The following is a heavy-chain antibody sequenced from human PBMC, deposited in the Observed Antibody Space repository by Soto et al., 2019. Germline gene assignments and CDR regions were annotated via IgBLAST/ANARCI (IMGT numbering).Heavy chain of an antibody. D-gene: IGHD3-22*01. CDR1: GFTFSSYA. J-gene: IGHJ6*02. CDR3: ARDQDDTPYYYGMDV. V-gene: IGHV3-30-3*01. Sequence: QVQLVESGGGVVQPGRSLRLSCAASGFTFSSYAMHWVRQAPGKGLEWVAVISYDGSNKYYADSVKGRFTISRDNSKNTLDLQMNSLRAEDTAVYYCARDQDDTPYYYGMDVWGQGTTVTVSS. CDR2: ISYDGSNK.